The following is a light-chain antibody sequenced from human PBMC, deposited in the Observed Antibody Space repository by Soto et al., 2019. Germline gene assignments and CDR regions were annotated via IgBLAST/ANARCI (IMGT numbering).Light chain of an antibody. CDR2: AAS. CDR3: LQDYNYPQWT. CDR1: QGIRND. J-gene: IGKJ1*01. Sequence: AIQMTQSPSSLSASVGDRVTITCRASQGIRNDLGWYQQKPGKAPKLLIYAASSLQSGVPSRFSGSRSGTDFTLTISSLQPEDFATYYCLQDYNYPQWTFGQGTKVEIK. V-gene: IGKV1-6*01.